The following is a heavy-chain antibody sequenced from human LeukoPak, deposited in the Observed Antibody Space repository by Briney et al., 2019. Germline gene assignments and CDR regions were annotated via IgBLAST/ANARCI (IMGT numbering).Heavy chain of an antibody. CDR3: ARVEGIIDY. J-gene: IGHJ4*02. Sequence: GGSLRLSCAASGFTFSSYEMNWVRQAPGKGLEWVSYISHSGSNMYYADSVKGRFTISRDNTKNSLYLQMNSLRAEDTAVYYCARVEGIIDYWGQGTLVTVSS. CDR2: ISHSGSNM. D-gene: IGHD3-16*02. CDR1: GFTFSSYE. V-gene: IGHV3-48*03.